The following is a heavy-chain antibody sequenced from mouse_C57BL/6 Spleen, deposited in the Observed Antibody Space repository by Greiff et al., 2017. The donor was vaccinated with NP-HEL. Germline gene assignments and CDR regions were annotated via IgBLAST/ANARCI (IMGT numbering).Heavy chain of an antibody. V-gene: IGHV2-2*01. Sequence: VQLQQSGPGLVQPPQSLSITCTVSGFSLTSYGVHWVRQSLGKGLEWLGVIWSGGSTDYNAAFISRLSISKDNSKSQVFFKMNSLQADDTAIYYWARNYYGYDDGWCAYWGQGTLVTVSA. J-gene: IGHJ3*01. CDR1: GFSLTSYG. CDR2: IWSGGST. D-gene: IGHD2-2*01. CDR3: ARNYYGYDDGWCAY.